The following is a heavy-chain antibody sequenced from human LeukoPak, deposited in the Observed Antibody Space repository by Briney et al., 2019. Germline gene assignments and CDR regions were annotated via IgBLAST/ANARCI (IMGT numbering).Heavy chain of an antibody. Sequence: PGGSLRLSCAASGFTFYDYSMHWVRQAPGRDLEWVAGISWNSGSAGYADSVKGRFTSSRDNAKKSLFLQMNSLRTEETALYYCAKDRTYSGYDALDHWGQGTLVTVSS. J-gene: IGHJ4*02. D-gene: IGHD5-12*01. CDR3: AKDRTYSGYDALDH. CDR1: GFTFYDYS. V-gene: IGHV3-9*01. CDR2: ISWNSGSA.